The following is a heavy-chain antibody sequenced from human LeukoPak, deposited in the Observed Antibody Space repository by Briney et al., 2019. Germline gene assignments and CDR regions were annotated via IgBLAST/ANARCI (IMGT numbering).Heavy chain of an antibody. CDR2: IGIDSGNT. J-gene: IGHJ4*02. V-gene: IGHV3-48*01. Sequence: PGGSLRLSCAASGFTFSDYSMHWVRQAPGEGLEWISYIGIDSGNTNYADSVKGRLTISGDKAKNSLYLQMNSLRVEDTAVYYCARDYKYAFDNWGQGTLVTVSS. D-gene: IGHD5-24*01. CDR1: GFTFSDYS. CDR3: ARDYKYAFDN.